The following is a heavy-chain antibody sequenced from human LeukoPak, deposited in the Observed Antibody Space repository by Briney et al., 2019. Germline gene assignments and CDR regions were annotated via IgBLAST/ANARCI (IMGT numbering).Heavy chain of an antibody. D-gene: IGHD6-19*01. Sequence: GRSLRLSCAASGFTFDDYAMHWVRQAPGKGLEWVSGISWNSGSIGYADSVKGRFTISRDNAKNSLYLQMNSLRAEDTALYYCAKDSVAGTLYYYYGMDVWGQGTTVTVSS. CDR1: GFTFDDYA. CDR3: AKDSVAGTLYYYYGMDV. CDR2: ISWNSGSI. V-gene: IGHV3-9*01. J-gene: IGHJ6*02.